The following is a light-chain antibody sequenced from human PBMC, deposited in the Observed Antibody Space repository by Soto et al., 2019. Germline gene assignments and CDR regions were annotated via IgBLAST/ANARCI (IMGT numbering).Light chain of an antibody. CDR3: QQYKVYPYT. CDR2: DVS. CDR1: QSLNGR. Sequence: DIQMTQSPSTLSASIGDRVTITCRASQSLNGRLAWYQQKPGRPPKLLIYDVSFLESGVPSRFSGSGSGTDFTLTISSLRPADFATVYCQQYKVYPYTFGQGARLDIQ. V-gene: IGKV1-5*01. J-gene: IGKJ2*01.